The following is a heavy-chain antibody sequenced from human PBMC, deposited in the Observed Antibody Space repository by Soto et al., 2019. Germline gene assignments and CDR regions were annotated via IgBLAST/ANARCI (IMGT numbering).Heavy chain of an antibody. CDR1: GGTFSSYA. CDR2: IIPIFGTA. V-gene: IGHV1-69*01. J-gene: IGHJ6*02. Sequence: QVQLVQSGAEVKKPGSSVKVSCKAPGGTFSSYAISWVRQAPGQGLEWMGGIIPIFGTANYAQKFQGRVTITEAESTSTGYMELSSLRSEDTAVYYCARSQGGSSSLDIYYYYYYGMDVWGQGTTVTVSS. CDR3: ARSQGGSSSLDIYYYYYYGMDV. D-gene: IGHD2-15*01.